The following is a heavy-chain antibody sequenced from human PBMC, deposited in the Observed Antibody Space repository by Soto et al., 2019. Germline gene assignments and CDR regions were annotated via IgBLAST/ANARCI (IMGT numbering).Heavy chain of an antibody. CDR3: TRGSEYDFWSGYL. Sequence: QERLVQSGAEVRKPGSSVKVSCKVTGGTSTRYAINWVRQAPGQGLEWMGGIVPMFGTSKYAQKFQGRVTITAHTSTNIAYMELRSLRSEDTAVYYCTRGSEYDFWSGYLWGQGTLVSVSS. CDR2: IVPMFGTS. V-gene: IGHV1-69*06. J-gene: IGHJ4*02. D-gene: IGHD3-3*01. CDR1: GGTSTRYA.